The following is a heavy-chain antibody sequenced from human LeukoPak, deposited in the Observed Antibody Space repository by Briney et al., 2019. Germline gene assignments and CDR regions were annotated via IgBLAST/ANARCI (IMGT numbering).Heavy chain of an antibody. J-gene: IGHJ5*02. CDR1: GGSISSYY. CDR2: IYYSGST. D-gene: IGHD3-22*01. Sequence: SETLSLTCTVSGGSISSYYWSWIRQPPGKGLEWIGSIYYSGSTYYNPSLKSRVTISVDTSKNQFSLKLSSVTASDTAMYYCARPYYDSSGYFHNWFDPWGQGTLVTVSS. CDR3: ARPYYDSSGYFHNWFDP. V-gene: IGHV4-59*05.